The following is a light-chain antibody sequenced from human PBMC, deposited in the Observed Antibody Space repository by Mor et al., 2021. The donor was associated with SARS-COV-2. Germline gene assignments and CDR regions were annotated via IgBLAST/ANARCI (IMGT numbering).Light chain of an antibody. Sequence: ATLSCRASQSVSSNLAWYQQKPGQAPRLLIYGASTRATGIPARFSGSGSGTDFTLTISRLEPEDFAVYYCQQRTKWPPEVTFGGGTRVEFK. CDR1: QSVSSN. CDR2: GAS. CDR3: QQRTKWPPEVT. J-gene: IGKJ4*01. V-gene: IGKV3-11*01.